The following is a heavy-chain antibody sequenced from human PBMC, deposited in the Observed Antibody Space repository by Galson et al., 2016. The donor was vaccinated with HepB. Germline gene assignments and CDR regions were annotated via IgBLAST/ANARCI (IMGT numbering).Heavy chain of an antibody. Sequence: SLRLSCAASGFTFSNYGMHWVRQAPGKGLEWVALIWYDGSKKYYAESVRSRLTISRDNSKNTLDLQMNSLRAEDTAVYYCARDGIPSPQDIGGRLPPPYYYGMDVWGQGTAVTVTS. CDR3: ARDGIPSPQDIGGRLPPPYYYGMDV. J-gene: IGHJ6*02. D-gene: IGHD6-6*01. CDR1: GFTFSNYG. CDR2: IWYDGSKK. V-gene: IGHV3-33*01.